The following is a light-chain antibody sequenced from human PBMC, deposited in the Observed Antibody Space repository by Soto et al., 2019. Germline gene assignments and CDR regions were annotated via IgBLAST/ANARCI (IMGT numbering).Light chain of an antibody. J-gene: IGLJ2*01. Sequence: QLVLTQSPSASASLGASVKLTCTLSSGHSSYAIAWHQKQPGKGPRYLMDLNNDGSHTKGDGIPDRFSGSSSGAERYLIISSLQSEDEADYYCQTWGTGFQVSGGGTKLTVL. CDR3: QTWGTGFQV. CDR1: SGHSSYA. CDR2: LNNDGSH. V-gene: IGLV4-69*01.